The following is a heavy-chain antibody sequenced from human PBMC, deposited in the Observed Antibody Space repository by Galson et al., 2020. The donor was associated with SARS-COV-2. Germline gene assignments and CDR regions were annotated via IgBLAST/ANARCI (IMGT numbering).Heavy chain of an antibody. J-gene: IGHJ4*02. Sequence: SETLSLTCSVSADSVTAYYWSWIRHFPGKGLEWIGYVHYHGNTTYNPSLESRVVISIDVSRRLFLLRLTSLTGADTAVYYCAGHPGASFENWGRGTLVTVSS. CDR3: AGHPGASFEN. CDR1: ADSVTAYY. V-gene: IGHV4-59*02. D-gene: IGHD1-26*01. CDR2: VHYHGNT.